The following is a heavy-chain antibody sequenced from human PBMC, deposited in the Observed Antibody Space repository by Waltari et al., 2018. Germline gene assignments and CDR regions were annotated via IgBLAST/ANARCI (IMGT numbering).Heavy chain of an antibody. CDR3: ARSKYSSGWYRSMDV. Sequence: QIQLVQSGAEVKKPGASVKVPCTASGYTFTSYGISRVRPAPGQGLEWMGWINTYNGDTNYAQELQGRVTLTTDTSTSTAYMELRSLRSDDTAVYYCARSKYSSGWYRSMDVWGQGTTVTVSS. D-gene: IGHD6-19*01. J-gene: IGHJ6*02. CDR2: INTYNGDT. CDR1: GYTFTSYG. V-gene: IGHV1-18*01.